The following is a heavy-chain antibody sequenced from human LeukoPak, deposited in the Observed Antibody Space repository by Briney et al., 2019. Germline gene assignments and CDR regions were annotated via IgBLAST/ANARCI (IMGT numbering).Heavy chain of an antibody. V-gene: IGHV3-23*01. Sequence: GSLRLSCAASGLIFSSYAMTWVRQAPGKGLEWVSAISGSGGSTYYADSVKGRFTISGDTSKSTLYLQMNSLRAEDTAVYYCAKRSGDSYYLDSWGQGTLVTVSS. CDR3: AKRSGDSYYLDS. CDR2: ISGSGGST. J-gene: IGHJ4*02. CDR1: GLIFSSYA. D-gene: IGHD2-15*01.